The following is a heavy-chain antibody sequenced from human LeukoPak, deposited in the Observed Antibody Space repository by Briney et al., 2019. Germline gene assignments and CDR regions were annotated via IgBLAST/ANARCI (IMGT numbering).Heavy chain of an antibody. CDR3: ARDAPPTTVTTWYYYGMDV. V-gene: IGHV4-39*07. Sequence: SETLSLTCTVSGGSISSSSYYWGWIRQPPGKGLEWIGSIYYSGSTYYNPSLKSRVTISVDTSKNQFSLKLSSVTAADTAVYYCARDAPPTTVTTWYYYGMDVWGQGTTVTVSS. CDR2: IYYSGST. D-gene: IGHD4-17*01. CDR1: GGSISSSSYY. J-gene: IGHJ6*02.